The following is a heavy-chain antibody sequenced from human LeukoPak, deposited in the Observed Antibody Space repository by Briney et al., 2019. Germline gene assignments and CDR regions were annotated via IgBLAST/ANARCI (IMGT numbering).Heavy chain of an antibody. V-gene: IGHV4-4*07. CDR2: IYTSGST. D-gene: IGHD3-22*01. J-gene: IGHJ3*02. Sequence: PSETLSLTCTVSGGSISSYYWSWIRQPAGKGLEWIGRIYTSGSTNYNPSLKSRVTMSVDTSKNQFSLKLSSVTAADTAVYYCAREDPYYYDSSGQNAFDIWGQGTMVTVSS. CDR3: AREDPYYYDSSGQNAFDI. CDR1: GGSISSYY.